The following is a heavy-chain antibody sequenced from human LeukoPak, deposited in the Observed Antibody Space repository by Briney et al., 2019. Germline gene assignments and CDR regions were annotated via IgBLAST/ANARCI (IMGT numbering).Heavy chain of an antibody. Sequence: ASVKVSFKASGYTFTGYYMHWVRQAPGQGLEWMGWINPNSGGTNYAQKFQGRVTMTRDTSISTAYMELSRLRSDDTAVYYCARERSDYYGSGSYFFDYWGQGTLVTVSS. J-gene: IGHJ4*02. CDR1: GYTFTGYY. CDR3: ARERSDYYGSGSYFFDY. D-gene: IGHD3-10*01. CDR2: INPNSGGT. V-gene: IGHV1-2*02.